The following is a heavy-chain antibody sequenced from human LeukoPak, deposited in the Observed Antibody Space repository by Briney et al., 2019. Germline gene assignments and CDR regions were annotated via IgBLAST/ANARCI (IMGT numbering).Heavy chain of an antibody. V-gene: IGHV3-23*01. CDR3: AILIDGNEDY. CDR1: GGTFSSYA. Sequence: SCKASGGTFSSYAMSWVRQAPGKGLEWVSAISGSGGSTYYADSVKGRFTISRDNSKDTLYLQMNSLRAEDTAVYYCAILIDGNEDYWGQGTLVTVSS. J-gene: IGHJ4*02. CDR2: ISGSGGST. D-gene: IGHD1-1*01.